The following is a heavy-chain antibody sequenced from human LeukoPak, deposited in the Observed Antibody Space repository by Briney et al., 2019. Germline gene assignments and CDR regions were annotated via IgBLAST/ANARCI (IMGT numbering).Heavy chain of an antibody. CDR2: INTDGSST. CDR1: GFTFSSYW. J-gene: IGHJ4*02. CDR3: ARDADFWSGYYLYYFDY. V-gene: IGHV3-74*01. D-gene: IGHD3-3*01. Sequence: GGSLRLSCAASGFTFSSYWMHWVRQAPGKGLVWVSRINTDGSSTSYADSVKGRFTISRDNAKNTLYLQMNSLRAEDTAVYYCARDADFWSGYYLYYFDYWGQGTLVTVSS.